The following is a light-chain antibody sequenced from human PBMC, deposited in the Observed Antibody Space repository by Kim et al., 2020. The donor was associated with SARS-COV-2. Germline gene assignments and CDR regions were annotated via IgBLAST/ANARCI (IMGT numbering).Light chain of an antibody. Sequence: KAVTISCTRSSACIAGSYVHWYQQRPGSAPSTVIYDDNERPSGVPDRFSGSIDSSSNTASLTISGLRTEDEADYYCQSYDSSKDCVFGGGTQLTVL. V-gene: IGLV6-57*03. J-gene: IGLJ3*02. CDR3: QSYDSSKDCV. CDR1: SACIAGSY. CDR2: DDN.